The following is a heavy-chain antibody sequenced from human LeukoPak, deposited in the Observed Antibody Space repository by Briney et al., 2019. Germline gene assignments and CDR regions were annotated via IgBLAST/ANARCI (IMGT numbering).Heavy chain of an antibody. CDR3: ARDLIQWNKSGFDY. J-gene: IGHJ4*02. CDR1: GYTFTSYG. Sequence: ASVKVSCKASGYTFTSYGISWVRQAPGQGLEWMGWISAYNGNTNYAQKLQGRVTMTRDMSTSTVYMELSSLRSEDTVVYHCARDLIQWNKSGFDYWGQGTLVTVSS. CDR2: ISAYNGNT. D-gene: IGHD1/OR15-1a*01. V-gene: IGHV1-18*01.